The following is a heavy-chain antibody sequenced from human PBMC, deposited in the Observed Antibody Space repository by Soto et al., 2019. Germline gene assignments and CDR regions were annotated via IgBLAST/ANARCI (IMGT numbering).Heavy chain of an antibody. CDR1: GGSISSSNW. CDR3: ARAAYGMDV. Sequence: LSLTCAVSGGSISSSNWWTWVRQPPEKGLELIGEINHSGTTNYNPSLKSRVTISVDKSKNQFSLKLTSVTAADTAMYYCARAAYGMDVWGQGXTVTVYS. V-gene: IGHV4-4*02. J-gene: IGHJ6*02. CDR2: INHSGTT.